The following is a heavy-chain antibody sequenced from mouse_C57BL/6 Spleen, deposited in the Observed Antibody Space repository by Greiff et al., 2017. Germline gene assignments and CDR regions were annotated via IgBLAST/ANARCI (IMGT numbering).Heavy chain of an antibody. J-gene: IGHJ4*01. Sequence: VMLVESGPELVKPGASVKISCKASGYAFSSSWMNWVKQRPGKGLEWIGRIYPGDGDTNYNGKFKGKATLTADKSSSTAYMQLSSLTSEDSAVYFCAREEEYGNNYYAMDYWGQGTSVTVSS. V-gene: IGHV1-82*01. CDR2: IYPGDGDT. CDR1: GYAFSSSW. CDR3: AREEEYGNNYYAMDY. D-gene: IGHD2-10*02.